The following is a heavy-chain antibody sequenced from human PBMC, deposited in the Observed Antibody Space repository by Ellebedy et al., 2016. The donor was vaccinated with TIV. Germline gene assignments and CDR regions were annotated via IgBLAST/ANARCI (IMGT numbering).Heavy chain of an antibody. CDR1: GGTFSSYA. V-gene: IGHV1-69*13. CDR2: IIPIFGTA. D-gene: IGHD6-13*01. J-gene: IGHJ3*02. Sequence: AASVKVSCKASGGTFSSYAISWVRQAPGQGLEWMGGIIPIFGTANYAQKFQGRVTITADESTSTAYMELSSLRSEDTAVYYCARGKGVAAAGTEDDAFDIWGQGTMVTVSS. CDR3: ARGKGVAAAGTEDDAFDI.